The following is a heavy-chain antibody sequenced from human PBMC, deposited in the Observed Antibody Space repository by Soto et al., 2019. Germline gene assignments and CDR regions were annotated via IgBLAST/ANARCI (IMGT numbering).Heavy chain of an antibody. CDR1: GFTFSSYA. CDR3: ARDFVGPNYYYYGMDV. CDR2: ISYDGSNK. Sequence: GGSLRLSCAASGFTFSSYAMHWVRQAPGKGLEWVAVISYDGSNKYYADSVKGRFTISRDNSKNTLYLQMNSLRAEDTAVYYCARDFVGPNYYYYGMDVWGQGTTVTVSS. J-gene: IGHJ6*02. D-gene: IGHD3-10*01. V-gene: IGHV3-30-3*01.